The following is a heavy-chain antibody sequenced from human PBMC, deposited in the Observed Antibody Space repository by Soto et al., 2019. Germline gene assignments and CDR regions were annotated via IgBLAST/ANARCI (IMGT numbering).Heavy chain of an antibody. CDR2: ISPYSGET. D-gene: IGHD6-19*01. CDR3: ARGPVAGSDF. Sequence: QVQLVQSGAEVKRPAASVKVSRKASGYTFTSYGIVWVRQAPGQGLEWMGWISPYSGETRYAEKFQDRVTLTTDTSTKTAYMDLRNLKSDDTAVYWCARGPVAGSDFWGQGTLVTVSS. V-gene: IGHV1-18*04. J-gene: IGHJ4*02. CDR1: GYTFTSYG.